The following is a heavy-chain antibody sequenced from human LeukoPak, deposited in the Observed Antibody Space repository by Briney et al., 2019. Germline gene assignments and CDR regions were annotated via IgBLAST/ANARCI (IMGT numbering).Heavy chain of an antibody. CDR1: GCSISSYY. D-gene: IGHD2-15*01. CDR3: ARGGGSRTNYYYGMDV. J-gene: IGHJ6*02. CDR2: IYTSGST. Sequence: SETLSLTCTVSGCSISSYYWSWIRQPAGKCLEWLGRIYTSGSTNYNPSLKSRVTMSVDTSKNQFSLKLSSVTAADTAVYYCARGGGSRTNYYYGMDVWGQGTTVTVSS. V-gene: IGHV4-4*07.